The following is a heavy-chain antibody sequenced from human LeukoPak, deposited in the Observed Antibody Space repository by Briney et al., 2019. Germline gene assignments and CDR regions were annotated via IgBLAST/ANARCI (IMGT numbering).Heavy chain of an antibody. V-gene: IGHV4-59*08. CDR2: FYYSGST. J-gene: IGHJ4*02. D-gene: IGHD6-19*01. Sequence: SETLSLTCTVSGGSISSYYWSWIRQPPGKGLEWIGYFYYSGSTNYNPSLKSRVTISVDTSKNQFSLKLSSVTAADTAVYYCARSSGWYFDHWGQGTLVTVSP. CDR3: ARSSGWYFDH. CDR1: GGSISSYY.